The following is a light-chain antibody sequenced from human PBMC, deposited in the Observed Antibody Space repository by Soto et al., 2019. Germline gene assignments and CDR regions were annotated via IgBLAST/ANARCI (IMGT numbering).Light chain of an antibody. J-gene: IGKJ5*01. CDR2: DAS. CDR1: QSVSTY. Sequence: IVLTQSPATLSLSPGERATLSCRASQSVSTYLAWYQQKGGQAPRLLIYDASSRATGIPARFSGSGSGTDFTLTISRLEPEDFALYYCQQYGSSAPITFGQGTRLEIK. V-gene: IGKV3-20*01. CDR3: QQYGSSAPIT.